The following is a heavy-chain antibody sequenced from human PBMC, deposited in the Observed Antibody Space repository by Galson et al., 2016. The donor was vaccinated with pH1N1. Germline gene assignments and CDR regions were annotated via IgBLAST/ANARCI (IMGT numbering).Heavy chain of an antibody. CDR1: GFNFSNYW. CDR3: ARRAFDY. J-gene: IGHJ4*02. V-gene: IGHV3-7*01. Sequence: SLRLSCAASGFNFSNYWMQWVRQAPGKGLQWVADINQDGDKKYYVGSVEGRFTISRDNAKNSLYLQMNNLRDEDTAMYFGARRAFDYWGQGALVTVSS. D-gene: IGHD1-26*01. CDR2: INQDGDKK.